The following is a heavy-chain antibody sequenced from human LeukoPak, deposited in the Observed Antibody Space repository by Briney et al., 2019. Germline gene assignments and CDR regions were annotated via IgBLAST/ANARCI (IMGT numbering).Heavy chain of an antibody. CDR2: INPNSGGT. J-gene: IGHJ4*02. CDR3: ARSPLYSYADFDY. Sequence: GASVKVSCKASGYTFTGYYMHRVRQAPGQGLEWMGWINPNSGGTNYAQKFQGRVTMTRDTSISTAYMGLSRLRSDDTAVYYCARSPLYSYADFDYWGQGTLVTVSS. V-gene: IGHV1-2*02. D-gene: IGHD5-18*01. CDR1: GYTFTGYY.